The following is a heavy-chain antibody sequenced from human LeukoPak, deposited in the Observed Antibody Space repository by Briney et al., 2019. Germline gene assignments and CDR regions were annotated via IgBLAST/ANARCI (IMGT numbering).Heavy chain of an antibody. CDR1: GYTFTSYD. Sequence: GASVKVSCKASGYTFTSYDINWVRQATGQGLEWMGWMNPNSGNTGYAQKFQGRVTMTRNTSISTAYMELSSLRSEDTAVYYCARAPRGSYTTDYYLDYWGQGTLVTVSS. D-gene: IGHD1-26*01. CDR2: MNPNSGNT. V-gene: IGHV1-8*01. CDR3: ARAPRGSYTTDYYLDY. J-gene: IGHJ4*02.